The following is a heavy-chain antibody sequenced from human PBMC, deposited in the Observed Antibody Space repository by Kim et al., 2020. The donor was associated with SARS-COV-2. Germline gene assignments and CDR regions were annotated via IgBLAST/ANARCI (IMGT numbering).Heavy chain of an antibody. D-gene: IGHD2-2*01. CDR2: IYYSGST. Sequence: SETLSLPCTVSGGSISSYYWSWIRQPPGKGLEWIGYIYYSGSTNYNPSLKSRVTISVDTSKNQFSLKLSSVTAADTAGFYGPRTLIGEVPAARTYYYYG. J-gene: IGHJ6*01. V-gene: IGHV4-59*13. CDR3: PRTLIGEVPAARTYYYYG. CDR1: GGSISSYY.